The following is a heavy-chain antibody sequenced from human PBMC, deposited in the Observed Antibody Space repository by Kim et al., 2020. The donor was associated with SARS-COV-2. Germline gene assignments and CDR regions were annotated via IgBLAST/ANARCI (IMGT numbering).Heavy chain of an antibody. J-gene: IGHJ4*02. CDR3: ATNAPGSSFDY. CDR2: GT. V-gene: IGHV1-2*02. Sequence: GTKFAQNFQDRVTMTRDASVSTAYMELPRLRSDDTAVYYCATNAPGSSFDYWGQGTLVTVSS. D-gene: IGHD6-6*01.